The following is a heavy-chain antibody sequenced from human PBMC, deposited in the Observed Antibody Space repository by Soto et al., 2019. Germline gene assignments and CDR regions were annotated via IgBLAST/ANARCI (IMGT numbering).Heavy chain of an antibody. J-gene: IGHJ6*02. V-gene: IGHV3-33*01. Sequence: QMQLVESGGSVVQPGTSLRLSCAAFGFDFSSYGMHWVRQTPGKGLEWAAVLGFDGGGRYYADSVKGRFTVSRDNSKKMLYLQMDSLRAEDTALYYCAREPVGPDYAMDVWGQGTTVTVSS. CDR3: AREPVGPDYAMDV. CDR1: GFDFSSYG. D-gene: IGHD1-26*01. CDR2: LGFDGGGR.